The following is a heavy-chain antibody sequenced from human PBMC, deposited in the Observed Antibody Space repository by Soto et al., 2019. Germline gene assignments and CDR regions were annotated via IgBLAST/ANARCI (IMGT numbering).Heavy chain of an antibody. Sequence: PSETLSLTCTVSGGSISSYYWSWIRQPPGKGLEWIGYIYYSGSTNYNPSLKSRVTISVDTSKDQFSLKLSSVTAADTAVYYCARASDYSNYEPWFGPWGQGTLVTVSS. CDR2: IYYSGST. V-gene: IGHV4-59*01. CDR3: ARASDYSNYEPWFGP. CDR1: GGSISSYY. D-gene: IGHD4-4*01. J-gene: IGHJ5*02.